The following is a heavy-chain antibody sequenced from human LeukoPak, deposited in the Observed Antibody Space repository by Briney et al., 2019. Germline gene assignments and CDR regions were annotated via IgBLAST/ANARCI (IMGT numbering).Heavy chain of an antibody. Sequence: GGSLRLSCVASGFTFNNYWLHWVRQAPGKGLEWVSAISGSGGSTYYADSVKGRFTISRDNSKNTLYLLMNSLRAEDTAVYYCAKKTYGDYSEFDYWGQGTLVTVSS. V-gene: IGHV3-23*01. J-gene: IGHJ4*02. CDR1: GFTFNNYW. D-gene: IGHD4-17*01. CDR3: AKKTYGDYSEFDY. CDR2: ISGSGGST.